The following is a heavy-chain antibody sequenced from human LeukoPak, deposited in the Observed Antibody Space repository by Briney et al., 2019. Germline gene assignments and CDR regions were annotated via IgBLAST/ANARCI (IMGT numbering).Heavy chain of an antibody. Sequence: SETLSLTCTVSGGSITSSSYYWGWIRQPPGKGLEWIGSIYYSGSTYYNPSLKSRVTISVDTSKNQFSLKLSSVTAADTAVYYCARGTGIVATIIYYYYYMDVWGKGTTVTVSS. J-gene: IGHJ6*03. V-gene: IGHV4-39*07. CDR1: GGSITSSSYY. CDR2: IYYSGST. CDR3: ARGTGIVATIIYYYYYMDV. D-gene: IGHD5-12*01.